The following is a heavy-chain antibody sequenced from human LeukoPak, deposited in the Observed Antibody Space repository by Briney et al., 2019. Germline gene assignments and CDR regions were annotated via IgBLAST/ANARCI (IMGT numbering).Heavy chain of an antibody. CDR1: GYTFTSYY. V-gene: IGHV1-46*01. CDR2: IDPSGGST. D-gene: IGHD3-3*01. CDR3: AGIPVFGVVLHQVPV. Sequence: GASVKVSCKASGYTFTSYYMHWVRQAPGQGLEWMGIIDPSGGSTSYAQNFQDRVTITADISTNTAYLELTSLRSEDTAVYFCAGIPVFGVVLHQVPVWGKGTTVTVSS. J-gene: IGHJ6*04.